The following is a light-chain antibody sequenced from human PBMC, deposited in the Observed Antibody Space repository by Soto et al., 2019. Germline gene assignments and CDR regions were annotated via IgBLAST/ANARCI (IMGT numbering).Light chain of an antibody. CDR3: QQYNSFSRIFT. V-gene: IGKV1-5*03. Sequence: DIQMTQSPSTLSASVGDRVTITCRASQSISSWLAWYQQKPGQAPKVLIYKASTLESGVPSRFSGSGSGTEFTLTISSLQPDDFATYYCQQYNSFSRIFTFGPGTKVDIK. J-gene: IGKJ3*01. CDR1: QSISSW. CDR2: KAS.